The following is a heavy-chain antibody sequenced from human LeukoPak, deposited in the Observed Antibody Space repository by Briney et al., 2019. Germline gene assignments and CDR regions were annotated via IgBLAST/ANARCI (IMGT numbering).Heavy chain of an antibody. Sequence: ASVKVSCKASEYNFIAYYLHWVRQAPGQGLEWMGCINPKSGGTNYDQKFQGRVTMTSDMSINTAYMELSRLTSDDTAVYYCARVKTMIIVVSLFDYWGQGTLVTVSS. CDR2: INPKSGGT. D-gene: IGHD3-22*01. J-gene: IGHJ4*02. V-gene: IGHV1-2*02. CDR1: EYNFIAYY. CDR3: ARVKTMIIVVSLFDY.